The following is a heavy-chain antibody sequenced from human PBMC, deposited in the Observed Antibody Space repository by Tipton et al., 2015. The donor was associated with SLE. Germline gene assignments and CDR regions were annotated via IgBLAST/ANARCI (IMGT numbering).Heavy chain of an antibody. J-gene: IGHJ5*02. Sequence: SLRLSCAASGFSFSVYAVSWVRQAPGKGLEWVSAIGADSATFYADSVKGRFTIARDNSNNTLYLQMNSLRAEDTAVYYCARGMGSSWFYAWGQGNLVTVSS. CDR3: ARGMGSSWFYA. D-gene: IGHD6-13*01. CDR1: GFSFSVYA. V-gene: IGHV3-23*01. CDR2: IGADSAT.